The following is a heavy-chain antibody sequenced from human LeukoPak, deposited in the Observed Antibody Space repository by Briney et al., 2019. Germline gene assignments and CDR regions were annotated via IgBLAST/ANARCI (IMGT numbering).Heavy chain of an antibody. Sequence: GGSLRLSCAASGFTFSTYVTHWVRQAPGKGLEYVSAISSNGDNTYYADSVKGRFTISRDNSKNTLYLQMSSLRADDTAVYYCVRGTGYWGQGTLVTVSS. CDR3: VRGTGY. CDR2: ISSNGDNT. V-gene: IGHV3-64D*06. J-gene: IGHJ4*02. CDR1: GFTFSTYV.